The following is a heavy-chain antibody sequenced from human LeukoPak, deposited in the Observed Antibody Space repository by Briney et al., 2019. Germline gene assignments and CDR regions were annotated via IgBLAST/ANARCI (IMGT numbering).Heavy chain of an antibody. D-gene: IGHD3-10*01. CDR3: ASPRLDYYGSGSYLPDYYYYGMDV. CDR2: INPNSGGT. Sequence: ASVKVSCKASGYSFTGYYMHWVRQAPGQGLEWMGWINPNSGGTNYAQKFQGRVTMTRYTSISTAYMELSRLRSDDTAVYYCASPRLDYYGSGSYLPDYYYYGMDVWGQGTTVTVSS. J-gene: IGHJ6*02. V-gene: IGHV1-2*02. CDR1: GYSFTGYY.